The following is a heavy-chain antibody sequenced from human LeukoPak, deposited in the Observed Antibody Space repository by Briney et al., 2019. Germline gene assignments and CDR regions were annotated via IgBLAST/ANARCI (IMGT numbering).Heavy chain of an antibody. CDR1: GFTFSSYA. CDR2: ISYDGSNK. CDR3: AKRASKAVTTFVDY. V-gene: IGHV3-30-3*02. D-gene: IGHD4-17*01. Sequence: GGSLRHSCAASGFTFSSYAMHWVRQAPGKGLEWVAVISYDGSNKYYADSVKGRFTISRDNSKNTLYLQMNSLRAEDTAVYYCAKRASKAVTTFVDYWGQGTLVTVSS. J-gene: IGHJ4*02.